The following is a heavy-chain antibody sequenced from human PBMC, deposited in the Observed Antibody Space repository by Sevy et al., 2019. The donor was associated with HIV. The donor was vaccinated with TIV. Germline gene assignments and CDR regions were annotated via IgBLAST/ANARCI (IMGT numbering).Heavy chain of an antibody. CDR3: ARETDIVVVPAAVTRYYYYGMDV. V-gene: IGHV1-18*01. Sequence: ASVKVSCKASGYTFTSYGMSWVRQAPGQGLEWMGWMSAYNGNTNYAQKLQGRVTMTTDTSTSTAYMELRSLRSDDTAVYYCARETDIVVVPAAVTRYYYYGMDVWGQGTTVTVSS. J-gene: IGHJ6*02. CDR1: GYTFTSYG. D-gene: IGHD2-2*01. CDR2: MSAYNGNT.